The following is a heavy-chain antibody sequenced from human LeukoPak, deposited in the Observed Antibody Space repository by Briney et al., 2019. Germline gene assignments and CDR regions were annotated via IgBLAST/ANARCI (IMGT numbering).Heavy chain of an antibody. J-gene: IGHJ3*02. Sequence: ASVKVSCKASGGTFSSYAISWVRQAPGQGLEWMGGIIPILGTANYAQKFQGRVTITADESTSTAYMELSSLRSEDTAVYYCAREPLGTTTVTTGDAFDIWGQGTMVTVSS. V-gene: IGHV1-69*13. CDR2: IIPILGTA. CDR1: GGTFSSYA. D-gene: IGHD4-11*01. CDR3: AREPLGTTTVTTGDAFDI.